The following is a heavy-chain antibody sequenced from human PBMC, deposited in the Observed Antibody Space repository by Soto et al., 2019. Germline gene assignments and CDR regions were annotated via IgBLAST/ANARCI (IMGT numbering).Heavy chain of an antibody. Sequence: EVQLVESGGGLIQPGGSLRLSCAVSGFTVSNNYMSWVRQAPGKGLEGVSVIYSGGYTAYGDSVKGRFTISRDNSKNTIFLKKNSRGADATGVYYCGIHPGGGGYWGQGTLVTVSS. CDR1: GFTVSNNY. D-gene: IGHD3-10*01. CDR2: IYSGGYT. CDR3: GIHPGGGGY. V-gene: IGHV3-53*01. J-gene: IGHJ4*02.